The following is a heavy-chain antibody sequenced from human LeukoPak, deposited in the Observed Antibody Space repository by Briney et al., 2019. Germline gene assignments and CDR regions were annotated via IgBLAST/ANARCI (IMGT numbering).Heavy chain of an antibody. CDR3: ARLLGSAEYYYYYGMDV. J-gene: IGHJ6*02. Sequence: PSETLSLTCAVYGGSFSGYYWNWIRQPPGKGLEWIGEINHSGSTNYNPSLKSRVTISVDTSKNQFSLKLSSVTAADTAVYYCARLLGSAEYYYYYGMDVWGQGTTVTVSS. V-gene: IGHV4-34*01. CDR1: GGSFSGYY. D-gene: IGHD1-26*01. CDR2: INHSGST.